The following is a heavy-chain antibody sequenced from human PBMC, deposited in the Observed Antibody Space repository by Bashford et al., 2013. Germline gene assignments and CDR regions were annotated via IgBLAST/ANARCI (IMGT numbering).Heavy chain of an antibody. CDR1: GGSMSTSYYY. J-gene: IGHJ6*02. V-gene: IGHV4-39*01. CDR2: ISYSGNT. Sequence: SSETLSLTCSVSGGSMSTSYYYWGWIRQPPGKGLEWIGSISYSGNTYYNPSLKNRVTIFADTSKNQFSLKLTSVTAADTAVYYCARTPVGARYYYGLDVVGPRDHGHRLL. CDR3: ARTPVGARYYYGLDV.